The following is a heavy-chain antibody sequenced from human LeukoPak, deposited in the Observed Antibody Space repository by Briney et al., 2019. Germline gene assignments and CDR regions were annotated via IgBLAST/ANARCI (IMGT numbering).Heavy chain of an antibody. J-gene: IGHJ4*02. CDR3: TRVIVAVPGYFDYFDF. CDR2: INEDGSNK. Sequence: GRSLRLSCAASGFSFSNHYMRWIRQAPGKGLEWVANINEDGSNKWHLGSVKGRFTVSRDNARSALYLQMNSLRGEDTAVYYCTRVIVAVPGYFDYFDFWGQGALVTVSS. CDR1: GFSFSNHY. D-gene: IGHD6-19*01. V-gene: IGHV3-7*01.